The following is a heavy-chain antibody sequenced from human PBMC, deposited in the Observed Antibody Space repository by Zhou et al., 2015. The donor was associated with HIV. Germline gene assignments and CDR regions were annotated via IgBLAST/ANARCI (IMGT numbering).Heavy chain of an antibody. V-gene: IGHV1-69*06. CDR3: ARDEDYSSSSINYYYGMDV. J-gene: IGHJ6*02. D-gene: IGHD6-6*01. Sequence: SWVRQAPGQGLEWMGGIIPIFGTANYAQKFQGRVTITADKSTSTAYMELSSLRSEDTAVYYCARDEDYSSSSINYYYGMDVWGQGTTVTVSS. CDR2: IIPIFGTA.